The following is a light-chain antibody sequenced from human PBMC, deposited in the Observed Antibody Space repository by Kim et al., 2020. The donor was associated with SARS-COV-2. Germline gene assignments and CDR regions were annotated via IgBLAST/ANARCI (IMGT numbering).Light chain of an antibody. J-gene: IGLJ3*02. V-gene: IGLV10-54*01. Sequence: QTATPTWTGNINNVGDEGAAWLQQHQGHPPKLLSYRNNNRPSGISERLSASKSGNTASLTITGLQPEDEADYYCSAWDRSLSAWVFGGGTQLTVL. CDR2: RNN. CDR1: INNVGDEG. CDR3: SAWDRSLSAWV.